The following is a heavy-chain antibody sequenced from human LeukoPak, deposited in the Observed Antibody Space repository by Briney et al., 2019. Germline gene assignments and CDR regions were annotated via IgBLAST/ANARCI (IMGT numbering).Heavy chain of an antibody. D-gene: IGHD6-6*01. CDR2: ISTYNGKT. CDR1: GYTFSSYS. Sequence: GASVTVSCKASGYTFSSYSINWVRRAPGQGLEWMGWISTYNGKTNYATKLQGRVTRTTDTSTSTAYMELRSLRSDDTAVYYCVKDRWRDGSSSFDNWGQGTLVTVSS. CDR3: VKDRWRDGSSSFDN. J-gene: IGHJ4*02. V-gene: IGHV1-18*01.